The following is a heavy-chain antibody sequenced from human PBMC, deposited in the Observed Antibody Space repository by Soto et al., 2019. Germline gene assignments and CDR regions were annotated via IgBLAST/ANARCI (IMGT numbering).Heavy chain of an antibody. J-gene: IGHJ4*02. V-gene: IGHV4-39*01. D-gene: IGHD1-20*01. Sequence: HLQESGPGLVKPSETLSLRCPVSGVSVGSDDYFWGWIRQPPGKGLEWIGSIYFGGTTYYNPSLSSRVTVSVDKSRNEFSLKMTSVTAADTAVYYCAAHLDRRGSRWYYFAYWGQGLLGTVSS. CDR1: GVSVGSDDYF. CDR2: IYFGGTT. CDR3: AAHLDRRGSRWYYFAY.